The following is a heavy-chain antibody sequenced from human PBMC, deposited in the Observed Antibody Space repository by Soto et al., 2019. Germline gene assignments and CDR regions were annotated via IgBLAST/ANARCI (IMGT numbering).Heavy chain of an antibody. D-gene: IGHD6-19*01. J-gene: IGHJ4*02. CDR1: GFTFSSYA. V-gene: IGHV3-23*01. Sequence: GSLRLSCAASGFTFSSYAMSWVRQAPGKGLEWVSAISGSGGSTYYADSVKGRFTISRDNSKNTLYLQMNSLRAEDTAVYYCAKAKYRGSGWYLFDYWGQGTLVTVSS. CDR3: AKAKYRGSGWYLFDY. CDR2: ISGSGGST.